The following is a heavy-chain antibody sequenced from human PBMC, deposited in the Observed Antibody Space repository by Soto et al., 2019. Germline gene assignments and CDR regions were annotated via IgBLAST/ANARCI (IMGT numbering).Heavy chain of an antibody. CDR3: ARSGHSFAGAV. CDR2: MHYTGYS. CDR1: GASMNDYY. V-gene: IGHV4-59*01. D-gene: IGHD3-16*01. J-gene: IGHJ4*02. Sequence: PSETLSLTCTVSGASMNDYYGSWIRQPPGKGLEWIGYMHYTGYSNYNASLKSRVTISIDRSKNQISLNLRSLTAADTAVYYCARSGHSFAGAVWGQGTQVTVSS.